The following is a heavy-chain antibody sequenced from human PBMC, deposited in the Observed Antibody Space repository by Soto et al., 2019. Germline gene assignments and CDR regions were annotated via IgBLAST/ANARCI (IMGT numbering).Heavy chain of an antibody. CDR1: GFTFSSYW. CDR2: IKQDGSEK. Sequence: EVQLVESGGGLVQPGGSLRLSCAASGFTFSSYWMSWVRQAPGKGLEWVANIKQDGSEKYYVDSVKGRFTISSDNAKNSLYLQMNSLRAEDTTVYYCARDRVGARSFDIGGKGTMDTVSS. J-gene: IGHJ3*02. D-gene: IGHD1-26*01. V-gene: IGHV3-7*01. CDR3: ARDRVGARSFDI.